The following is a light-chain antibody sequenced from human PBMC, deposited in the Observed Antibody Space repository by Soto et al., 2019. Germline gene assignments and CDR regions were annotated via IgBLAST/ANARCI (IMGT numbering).Light chain of an antibody. V-gene: IGKV3-20*01. CDR1: QSVSSSY. CDR3: QQYGSSPPWT. J-gene: IGKJ1*01. Sequence: EVAMTQPPATLSVSPGERATLSCRASQSVSSSYLAWYQQKPGQAPRLLIYGASSRATGIPDRFSGSGSGTDFTLTISRLEPEDFAVYYCQQYGSSPPWTFGQGTKVDIK. CDR2: GAS.